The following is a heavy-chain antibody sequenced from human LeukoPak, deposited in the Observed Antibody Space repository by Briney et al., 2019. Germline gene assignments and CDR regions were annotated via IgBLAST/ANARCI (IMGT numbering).Heavy chain of an antibody. Sequence: ASVKVSCKASGYTFTSYAMHWVRQAPGQRLEWMGWINAGNGNTKYSQKFQGRVTITRDTSASTAYMELSSLRSEDTAVYYCARGDVDTAMALDWFDPWGQGTLVTVSS. CDR2: INAGNGNT. J-gene: IGHJ5*02. D-gene: IGHD5-18*01. CDR1: GYTFTSYA. V-gene: IGHV1-3*01. CDR3: ARGDVDTAMALDWFDP.